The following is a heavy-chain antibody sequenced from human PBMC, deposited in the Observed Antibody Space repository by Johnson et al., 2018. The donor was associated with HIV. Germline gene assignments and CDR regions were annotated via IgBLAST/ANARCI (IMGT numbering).Heavy chain of an antibody. CDR3: ARTTLRFLDRGDDAFDI. V-gene: IGHV3-30*04. D-gene: IGHD3-3*01. J-gene: IGHJ3*02. CDR2: ISYDGSNK. Sequence: QVQLVESGGGVVQPGRSLRLSCVASGFRFSSYAVHWVRQAPGKGLEWVAVISYDGSNKYYADSVKGRFTISRDNSKNTMYLQMNSLSAEDTAVYYCARTTLRFLDRGDDAFDIWGQGTMVTVSS. CDR1: GFRFSSYA.